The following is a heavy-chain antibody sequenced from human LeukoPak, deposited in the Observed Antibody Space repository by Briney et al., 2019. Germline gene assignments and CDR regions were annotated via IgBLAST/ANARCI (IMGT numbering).Heavy chain of an antibody. Sequence: GGSLRLSCAASGFTFSSYAMSWVRQAPGKGLEWVSAISGSGGSTYYADSVKGRFTISRDNSKNTLYLQVNSLRAEDTAVYYCAKDHTAMPYGFDYWGQGTLVTVSS. J-gene: IGHJ4*02. V-gene: IGHV3-23*01. CDR3: AKDHTAMPYGFDY. CDR1: GFTFSSYA. D-gene: IGHD5-18*01. CDR2: ISGSGGST.